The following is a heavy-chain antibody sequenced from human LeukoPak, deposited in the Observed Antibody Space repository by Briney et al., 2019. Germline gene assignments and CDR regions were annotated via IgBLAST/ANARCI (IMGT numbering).Heavy chain of an antibody. CDR2: IYTSGST. CDR3: AREGRSGWQRTFDY. D-gene: IGHD6-19*01. Sequence: SETLSLTCTDSGGSISSYYWSWIRQPAGKGLEWIGRIYTSGSTNYNPSLKSRVTMSVDTSKNQFSLKLSSVTAADTAVYYCAREGRSGWQRTFDYWGQGTLVTVSS. J-gene: IGHJ4*02. CDR1: GGSISSYY. V-gene: IGHV4-4*07.